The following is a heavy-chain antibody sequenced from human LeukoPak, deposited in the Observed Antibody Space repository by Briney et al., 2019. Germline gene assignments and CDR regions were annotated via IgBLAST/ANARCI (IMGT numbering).Heavy chain of an antibody. Sequence: GGSLRLSCEVSGFTFSSYAMSWVRQAPGKGLEWVSTISGSGDSTYYEDSVKGRFTISRDNSKNTLYLQMNSLRAEDTAVYYCAKGSPMIVVAPGYFDYWGQGTLVTVSS. D-gene: IGHD3-22*01. V-gene: IGHV3-23*01. CDR2: ISGSGDST. CDR3: AKGSPMIVVAPGYFDY. CDR1: GFTFSSYA. J-gene: IGHJ4*02.